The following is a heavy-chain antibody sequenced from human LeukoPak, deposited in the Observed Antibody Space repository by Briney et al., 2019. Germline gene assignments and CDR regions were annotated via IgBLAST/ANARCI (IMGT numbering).Heavy chain of an antibody. Sequence: SETLSLTCTVSGGSISSGDYYWSWIRQPPGKGLEWIGYIYYSGSTYYNPSLKSRVTISVDTSKNQYSLKLSSVTAADTAVYYCAREVQGYYDSSGLGYWGQGTLVTVSS. CDR3: AREVQGYYDSSGLGY. J-gene: IGHJ4*02. D-gene: IGHD3-22*01. CDR2: IYYSGST. V-gene: IGHV4-30-4*01. CDR1: GGSISSGDYY.